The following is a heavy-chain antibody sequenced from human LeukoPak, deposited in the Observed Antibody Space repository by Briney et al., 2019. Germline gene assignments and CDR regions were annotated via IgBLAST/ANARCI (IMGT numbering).Heavy chain of an antibody. CDR2: ISWNSGSM. D-gene: IGHD6-19*01. CDR3: AKDSSNGVSSGWFFDY. V-gene: IGHV3-9*01. CDR1: GFTFDDYA. J-gene: IGHJ4*02. Sequence: PGRSLRLSCAASGFTFDDYAMHWVRQAPGKGLEGVSGISWNSGSMGYADSVKGRFTISRDNAKNSLYLQMNSLRAEDTALYYCAKDSSNGVSSGWFFDYWGQGTLVTVSS.